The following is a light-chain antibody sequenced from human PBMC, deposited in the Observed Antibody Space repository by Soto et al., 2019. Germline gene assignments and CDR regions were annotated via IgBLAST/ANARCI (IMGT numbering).Light chain of an antibody. V-gene: IGLV2-11*01. CDR3: RSYAGSYTFGV. CDR2: DVS. J-gene: IGLJ2*01. Sequence: QSALTQPRSVTGSPGQSVTISCTGTSSDVGGYNYVSWYQQHPGKAPKLMIYDVSKRPSVVPDRCSGSKSGNTASLTISGLQAADEAEYYCRSYAGSYTFGVCGRGTKLTVL. CDR1: SSDVGGYNY.